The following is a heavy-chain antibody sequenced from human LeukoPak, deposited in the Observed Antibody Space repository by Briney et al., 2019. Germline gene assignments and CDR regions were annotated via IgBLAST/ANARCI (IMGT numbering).Heavy chain of an antibody. CDR2: ISPNSGGT. Sequence: GASVKVSCKASGYTFTGYYMHWVRQAPGQGLEWMGWISPNSGGTNYAQKFQGRVTMTRDTSISTAYMELSRLRSDDTAVYYCARVGELYDILTGYSYYFDYWGQGTLVTVSS. V-gene: IGHV1-2*02. CDR1: GYTFTGYY. CDR3: ARVGELYDILTGYSYYFDY. J-gene: IGHJ4*02. D-gene: IGHD3-9*01.